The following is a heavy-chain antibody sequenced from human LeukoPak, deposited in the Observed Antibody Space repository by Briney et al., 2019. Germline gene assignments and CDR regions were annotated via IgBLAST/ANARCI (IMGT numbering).Heavy chain of an antibody. CDR1: GYTFTSYY. Sequence: ASVKVSCKASGYTFTSYYMHWVRQAPGQGLEWMGIINPSGGSTSYAQKFQGRVTMTRDTSTSAVYMELSSLRSEDTAVYYCAYSGYSYGFDYWGQGTLVTVSS. V-gene: IGHV1-46*01. CDR2: INPSGGST. D-gene: IGHD5-18*01. J-gene: IGHJ4*02. CDR3: AYSGYSYGFDY.